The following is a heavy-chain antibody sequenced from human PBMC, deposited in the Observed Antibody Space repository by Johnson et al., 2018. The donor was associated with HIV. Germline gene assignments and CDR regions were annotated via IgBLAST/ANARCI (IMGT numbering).Heavy chain of an antibody. CDR1: GFTFSSFG. CDR3: AKDDTVAFFIGAFDI. Sequence: VQVVESGGGVVQPGRSLRLSCAASGFTFSSFGMHWVRQAPGKGLEWVAVISYDGSNKYYADSVKGRFTISRDNSKNTLYLQMNSLRAEDTAVYYCAKDDTVAFFIGAFDIWGQGTMVTVSS. CDR2: ISYDGSNK. D-gene: IGHD4-23*01. V-gene: IGHV3-30*18. J-gene: IGHJ3*02.